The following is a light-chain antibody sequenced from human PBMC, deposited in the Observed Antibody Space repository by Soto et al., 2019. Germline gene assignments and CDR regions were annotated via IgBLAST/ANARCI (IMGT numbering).Light chain of an antibody. Sequence: QSALTQPASVSGSPGQSITISCTGTSSDVVGCNYVSWYQQHPGIAPKLLIYDVTNRPSGISNRFSGSKTGNTASLTISGLQAEDEADYYCRSYSSSSTLVFGGGTKLTVL. V-gene: IGLV2-14*01. CDR3: RSYSSSSTLV. CDR1: SSDVVGCNY. J-gene: IGLJ2*01. CDR2: DVT.